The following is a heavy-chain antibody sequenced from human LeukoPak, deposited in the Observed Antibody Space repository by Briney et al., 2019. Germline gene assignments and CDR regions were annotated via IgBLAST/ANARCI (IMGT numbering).Heavy chain of an antibody. D-gene: IGHD3-16*02. Sequence: GGSLRLSCAASGFTFSSYAMSWVRQAPGKGLEWVSAISGSGGSTYYADSVKGRFTISRDNSKNTLYLQMNSLSAEDTAVYYCAKDYPAGDRSLYYFDYWGQGTLVTVSS. CDR3: AKDYPAGDRSLYYFDY. CDR1: GFTFSSYA. J-gene: IGHJ4*02. V-gene: IGHV3-23*01. CDR2: ISGSGGST.